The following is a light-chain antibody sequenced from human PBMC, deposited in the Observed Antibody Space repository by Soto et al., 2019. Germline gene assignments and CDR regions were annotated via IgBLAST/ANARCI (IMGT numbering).Light chain of an antibody. CDR1: QRISSW. CDR2: KAS. Sequence: DIQMTQSPSTLSASVGDRVTITCRARQRISSWLAWYQQKPGKAPKLLISKASSLESGVPSRFSGSGSGTEVTLTISSLQPADFAAYYCQQYNSYSPVTFGQGTKLEIK. J-gene: IGKJ2*01. V-gene: IGKV1-5*03. CDR3: QQYNSYSPVT.